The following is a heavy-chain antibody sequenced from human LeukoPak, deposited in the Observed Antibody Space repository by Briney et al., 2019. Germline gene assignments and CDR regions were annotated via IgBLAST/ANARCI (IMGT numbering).Heavy chain of an antibody. D-gene: IGHD5-12*01. J-gene: IGHJ4*02. Sequence: SQTLSLTCAISGDSVSSISAAWTWIRQSPSRGLEWLGRTYYRTKWYNDYAVSVKSRIRIDPDTSKNQFSLQLSSVTPDDTAEYYCARDGSGYGLFDGWGQGTLVTVSS. V-gene: IGHV6-1*01. CDR2: TYYRTKWYN. CDR1: GDSVSSISAA. CDR3: ARDGSGYGLFDG.